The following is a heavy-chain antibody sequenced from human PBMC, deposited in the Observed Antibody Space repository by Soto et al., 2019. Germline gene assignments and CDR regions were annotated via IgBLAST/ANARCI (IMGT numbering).Heavy chain of an antibody. CDR2: IWYDGSNK. CDR1: GFTFSSYG. D-gene: IGHD1-26*01. Sequence: QVQLVESGGGVVQPGRSLRLSCAASGFTFSSYGMHWVRQAPGKGLEWVAVIWYDGSNKYYADSVKGRFTISRDNSKNTLYLQINSLRAEDTAVYYCARDRPPYSGSYPPDYWGQGTLVTVSS. J-gene: IGHJ4*02. V-gene: IGHV3-33*01. CDR3: ARDRPPYSGSYPPDY.